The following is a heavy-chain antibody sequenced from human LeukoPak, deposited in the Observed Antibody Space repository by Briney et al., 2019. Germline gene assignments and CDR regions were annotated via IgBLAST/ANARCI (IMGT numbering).Heavy chain of an antibody. V-gene: IGHV3-7*01. D-gene: IGHD6-19*01. J-gene: IGHJ4*02. CDR2: IKQDGSEK. CDR3: ARGVSSGWWGLFDY. CDR1: GFTFRSYW. Sequence: PGGSLRLSCAASGFTFRSYWMSWVRQAPGKGLEWVANIKQDGSEKYYVDSVKGRFTISRDNAKNSLYLQMNSLRAEDTAVYYCARGVSSGWWGLFDYWGQGTLVTVSS.